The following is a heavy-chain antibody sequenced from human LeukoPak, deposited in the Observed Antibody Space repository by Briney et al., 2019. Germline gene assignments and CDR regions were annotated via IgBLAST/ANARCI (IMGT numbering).Heavy chain of an antibody. Sequence: GSSVKVSCKASGGTFSSYAISWVRQAPGQGLEWMGWISAYNGNTNYAQKLQGRVTMTTDTSTSTAYMELRSLRSDDTAVYYCARMYCSSTSCYRGAYYMDVWGKGTTVTVSS. J-gene: IGHJ6*03. D-gene: IGHD2-2*01. CDR3: ARMYCSSTSCYRGAYYMDV. CDR2: ISAYNGNT. CDR1: GGTFSSYA. V-gene: IGHV1-18*01.